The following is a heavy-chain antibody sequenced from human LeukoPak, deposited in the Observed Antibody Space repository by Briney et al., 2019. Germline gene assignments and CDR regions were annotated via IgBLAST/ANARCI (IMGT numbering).Heavy chain of an antibody. CDR3: ATVTTIYYYYGMDV. J-gene: IGHJ6*02. V-gene: IGHV5-10-1*01. CDR2: IDPSDSYT. D-gene: IGHD4-17*01. Sequence: GESLKISCKGSGYSFTSYWITWVRQMPGKGLEWMGRIDPSDSYTNYSPSFQGHITISADKSISTAYLQWSSLKASDTAMYYCATVTTIYYYYGMDVWGQGTTVTVSS. CDR1: GYSFTSYW.